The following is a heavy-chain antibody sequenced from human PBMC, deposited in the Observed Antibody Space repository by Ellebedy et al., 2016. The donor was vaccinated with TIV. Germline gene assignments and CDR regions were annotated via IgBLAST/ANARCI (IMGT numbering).Heavy chain of an antibody. D-gene: IGHD3-3*01. CDR2: INHSGST. CDR3: ARGAPASITIFGEPSNWFDP. J-gene: IGHJ5*02. V-gene: IGHV4-34*01. CDR1: GGSFSGYY. Sequence: MPSETLSLTCAVYGGSFSGYYWSWIRQPPGKGLEWIGEINHSGSTNYNPSLKSRVTISVDTSKNQFSLKLSSVTAADTAVYYCARGAPASITIFGEPSNWFDPWGQGTLVTVSS.